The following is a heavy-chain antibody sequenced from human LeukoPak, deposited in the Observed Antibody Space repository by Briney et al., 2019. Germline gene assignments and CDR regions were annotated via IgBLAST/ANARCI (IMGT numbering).Heavy chain of an antibody. CDR1: GVSISSGSNY. D-gene: IGHD5-18*01. Sequence: SETLSLTCSVSGVSISSGSNYWGWIRQPPGKTLEWIGYIYYSGSTNYNPSLKSRVTISVDTSKNRFSLKLSSVTAADTAVYYCARGAAMVPFDYWGQGTLVTVSS. J-gene: IGHJ4*02. CDR3: ARGAAMVPFDY. V-gene: IGHV4-61*01. CDR2: IYYSGST.